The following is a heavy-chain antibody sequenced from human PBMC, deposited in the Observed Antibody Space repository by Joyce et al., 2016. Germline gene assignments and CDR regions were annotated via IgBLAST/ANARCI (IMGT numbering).Heavy chain of an antibody. CDR2: IITNRNRV. CDR1: GGTFNSYA. CDR3: ARRPLRSSDALDL. V-gene: IGHV1-69*06. Sequence: QVQLVQSGAEVKKPGSSVKVSCKASGGTFNSYAIYWVRQAPGKGLEWMGGIITNRNRVNKAQKVQGRLTVTAATSTNTVYMDLSSLRSNDTAVYYCARRPLRSSDALDLWGQGTMVTVSS. J-gene: IGHJ3*01.